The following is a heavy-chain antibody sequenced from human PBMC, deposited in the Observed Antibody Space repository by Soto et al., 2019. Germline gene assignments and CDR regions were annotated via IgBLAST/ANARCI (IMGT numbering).Heavy chain of an antibody. CDR1: GFTFGDYA. CDR2: IRSKAYGGTT. Sequence: GVLRLSCTASGFTFGDYAMGWFRQAPGKGLEWVGFIRSKAYGGTTEYAASVKGRFTISRDDSKSIAYLQMNSLKTEDTAVYYCTSVVAATPSNHGFDYWGQGTLVTVSS. D-gene: IGHD2-15*01. CDR3: TSVVAATPSNHGFDY. V-gene: IGHV3-49*03. J-gene: IGHJ4*02.